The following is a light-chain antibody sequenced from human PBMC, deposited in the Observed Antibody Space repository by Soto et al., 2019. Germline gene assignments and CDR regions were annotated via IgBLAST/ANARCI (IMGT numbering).Light chain of an antibody. CDR2: DAS. V-gene: IGKV1-5*01. CDR1: QSISNR. J-gene: IGKJ1*01. Sequence: DIQMTQSPSTLSASVGDRVTITCRASQSISNRLAWYQQKPGKAPKVLIYDASSLESGVPLRFSGSGSGTEFALTISSLQPDDFATYWCQHYGGMWTFGQGTKVDIK. CDR3: QHYGGMWT.